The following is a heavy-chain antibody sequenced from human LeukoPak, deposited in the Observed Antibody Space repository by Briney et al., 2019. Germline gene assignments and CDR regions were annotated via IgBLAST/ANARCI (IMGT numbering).Heavy chain of an antibody. CDR2: INIGGTNT. Sequence: GGSLRLSCAASGFTFNDYYMSWIRRAPGKGLEWLSYINIGGTNTHYADSVKGRFTISRDNAKKSLYLEMNNLRAEDTAVYYCATDGAGFDTWGQGVLVTVSS. CDR1: GFTFNDYY. CDR3: ATDGAGFDT. J-gene: IGHJ5*02. V-gene: IGHV3-11*01.